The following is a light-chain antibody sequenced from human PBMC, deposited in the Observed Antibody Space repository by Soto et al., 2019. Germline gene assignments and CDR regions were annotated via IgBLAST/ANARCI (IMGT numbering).Light chain of an antibody. V-gene: IGKV1-33*01. J-gene: IGKJ5*01. CDR1: QDITNY. Sequence: DLQMTQSPSSLSASVGDTVIITCQASQDITNYLSWYQQKPGKAPKVLIYDASNLETGVPSRFSGSGSGTHFTFTISSLQSEDIATYFCQQYENLPITFGQGTRLEIK. CDR2: DAS. CDR3: QQYENLPIT.